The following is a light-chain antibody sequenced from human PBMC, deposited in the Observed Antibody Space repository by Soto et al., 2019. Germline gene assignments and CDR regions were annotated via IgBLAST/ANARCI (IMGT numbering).Light chain of an antibody. Sequence: QSALTQPASVSGSPGQSITISCTGTSGDVGGYNYVSWYQQHPGKAPKLMIYDVSNRPSGVSNRFSGSKSGNTASLTISGLQAEDEADYYCSSNTSSSPYVFGTGTKVTVL. CDR3: SSNTSSSPYV. J-gene: IGLJ1*01. CDR2: DVS. V-gene: IGLV2-14*01. CDR1: SGDVGGYNY.